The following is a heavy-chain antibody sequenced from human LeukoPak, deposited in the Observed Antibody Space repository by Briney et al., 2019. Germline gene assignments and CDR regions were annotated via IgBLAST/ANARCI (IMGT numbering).Heavy chain of an antibody. CDR3: TTGWYYFDY. CDR2: IYSGGST. CDR1: GFTVSSNY. D-gene: IGHD6-13*01. Sequence: GGSLRLSCAASGFTVSSNYMNWVRQAPGKGLEWVSVIYSGGSTYYADSVKGRFTISRDNSKNTLYLQMNSLKTEDTAVYYCTTGWYYFDYWGQGTLVTVSS. J-gene: IGHJ4*02. V-gene: IGHV3-66*01.